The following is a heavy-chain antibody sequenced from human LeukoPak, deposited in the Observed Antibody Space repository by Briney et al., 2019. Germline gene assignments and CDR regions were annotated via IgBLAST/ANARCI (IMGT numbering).Heavy chain of an antibody. J-gene: IGHJ5*02. CDR3: ARAEVAAIVTDWFDP. CDR1: GYRFTNYW. Sequence: ICSRGSGYRFTNYWIGWVRQMPGKGLEWMGIIYPGDSDTRYSPSFQGQVTISADESISTAYLQWSSLRSADSAMYYCARAEVAAIVTDWFDPWGQGTLVTVSS. CDR2: IYPGDSDT. D-gene: IGHD2-15*01. V-gene: IGHV5-51*01.